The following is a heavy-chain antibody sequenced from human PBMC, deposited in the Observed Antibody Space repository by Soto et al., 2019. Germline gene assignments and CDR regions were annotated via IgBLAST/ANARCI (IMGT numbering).Heavy chain of an antibody. D-gene: IGHD3-22*01. CDR2: INPNSGGT. CDR3: ASRYDSSGYYPQPMGYYGMDV. J-gene: IGHJ6*02. Sequence: ASVKVFCKASGYTFTGYYMHWVRQAPGQGLEWMGWINPNSGGTNYAQKFQGRVTMTRDTSISTAYMELSRLRSDDTAVYYCASRYDSSGYYPQPMGYYGMDVWGQGTAVTVSS. CDR1: GYTFTGYY. V-gene: IGHV1-2*02.